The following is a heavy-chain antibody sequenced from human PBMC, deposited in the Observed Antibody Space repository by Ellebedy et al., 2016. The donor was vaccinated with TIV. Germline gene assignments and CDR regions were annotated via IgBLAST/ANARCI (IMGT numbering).Heavy chain of an antibody. J-gene: IGHJ5*02. CDR1: RVSITDPTYY. CDR2: ILHSGTT. CDR3: SRHLRYSDWRILDL. Sequence: MPSETLSLTCTVSRVSITDPTYYWAWLRQPPGKGLDWLGTILHSGTTYTSPALSSRGSMSVDTSRNQFSLALKSVTAADTAVYYCSRHLRYSDWRILDLWGPGILVAVSS. D-gene: IGHD3-9*01. V-gene: IGHV4-39*01.